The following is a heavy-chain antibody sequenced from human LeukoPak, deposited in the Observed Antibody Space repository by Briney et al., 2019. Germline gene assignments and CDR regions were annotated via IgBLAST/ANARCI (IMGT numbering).Heavy chain of an antibody. J-gene: IGHJ6*02. V-gene: IGHV3-74*01. Sequence: GGSLRLSCAASGFTFSSYWMHWVRQAPGKGLVWVSRINSDGSSTSYADSVKGRFTISRDNAKNTLYLQMNSLRAEDTAVYYCARCIVDTAMVHYYYYYGMDVWGQGTTVTVSS. CDR2: INSDGSST. CDR3: ARCIVDTAMVHYYYYYGMDV. CDR1: GFTFSSYW. D-gene: IGHD5-18*01.